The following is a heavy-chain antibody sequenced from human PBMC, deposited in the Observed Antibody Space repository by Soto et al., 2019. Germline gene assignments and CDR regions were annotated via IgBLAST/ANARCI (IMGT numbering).Heavy chain of an antibody. D-gene: IGHD3-10*01. CDR2: INHSGST. CDR1: GGSFSGYY. V-gene: IGHV4-34*01. J-gene: IGHJ4*02. Sequence: PSDTLSLTCAVYGGSFSGYYWSWIRQPPGKGLEWIGEINHSGSTNYNPSLKSRVTISVDTSKNQFSLKLSSVTAADTAVYYCARGELLWFGELSYYFDYWGQGTLVTVS. CDR3: ARGELLWFGELSYYFDY.